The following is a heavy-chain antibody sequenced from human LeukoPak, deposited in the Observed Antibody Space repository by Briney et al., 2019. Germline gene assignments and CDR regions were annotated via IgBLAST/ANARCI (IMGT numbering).Heavy chain of an antibody. CDR1: SGSFSGYY. D-gene: IGHD2-15*01. CDR2: INHSGST. CDR3: ASSGYCSGGSCYSGRWFDP. V-gene: IGHV4-34*01. Sequence: SETLSLTCAVYSGSFSGYYWSWIRQPPGKGLEWIGEINHSGSTNYNPSLKSRVTISVDTSKNQFSLKLSSVTAADTAVYYCASSGYCSGGSCYSGRWFDPWGQGTLVTVSS. J-gene: IGHJ5*02.